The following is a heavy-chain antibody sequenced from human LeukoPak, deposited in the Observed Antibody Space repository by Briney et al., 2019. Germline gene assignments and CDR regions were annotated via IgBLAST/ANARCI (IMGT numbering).Heavy chain of an antibody. Sequence: SETLSLTCTVSGGSISSYYWSWIRQPPGKGLEWIGYIYYSGSTNYNPSLKSRVTISVDTSKNQFSLKLSSVTAADTAVYYCARWVQVARYYYMYVWGKGTTVTVSS. J-gene: IGHJ6*03. CDR3: ARWVQVARYYYMYV. V-gene: IGHV4-59*01. CDR1: GGSISSYY. CDR2: IYYSGST. D-gene: IGHD2-8*02.